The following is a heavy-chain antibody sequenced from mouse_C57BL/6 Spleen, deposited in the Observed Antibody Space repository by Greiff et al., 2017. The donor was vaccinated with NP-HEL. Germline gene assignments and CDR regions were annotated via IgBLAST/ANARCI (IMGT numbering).Heavy chain of an antibody. Sequence: VQLQQPGAELVKPGASVKLSCKASGYTFTSYWMHWVKQRPGQGLEWIGMIHPNSGSTNYNEKFKSKATLTVDKSSSTAYMQLSSLTSEDSAVYYCAREGITTVGGDYWGQGTTLTVSS. V-gene: IGHV1-64*01. D-gene: IGHD1-1*01. CDR2: IHPNSGST. CDR3: AREGITTVGGDY. J-gene: IGHJ2*01. CDR1: GYTFTSYW.